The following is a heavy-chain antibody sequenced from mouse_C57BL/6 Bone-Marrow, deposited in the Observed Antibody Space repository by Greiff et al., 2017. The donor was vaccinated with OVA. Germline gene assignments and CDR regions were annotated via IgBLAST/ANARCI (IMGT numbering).Heavy chain of an antibody. V-gene: IGHV1-82*01. CDR3: ASVYRFAY. CDR2: IYPGDGDT. Sequence: VQLKESGPELVKPGASVKISCKASGYAFSSSWMNWVKQRPGKGLEWIGRIYPGDGDTNYNGKFKGKATLTADKSSSTAYMQLSSLTSEDSAVYFCASVYRFAYWGQGTLVTVSA. CDR1: GYAFSSSW. D-gene: IGHD2-1*01. J-gene: IGHJ3*01.